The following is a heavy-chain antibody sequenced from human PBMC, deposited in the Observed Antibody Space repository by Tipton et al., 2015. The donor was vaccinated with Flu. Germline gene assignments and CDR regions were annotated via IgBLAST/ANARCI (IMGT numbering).Heavy chain of an antibody. V-gene: IGHV4-59*11. D-gene: IGHD3-16*01. J-gene: IGHJ3*02. CDR2: IYYSGSI. Sequence: LRLSCTVSGGSISSHYWSWIRQPPGKGLEWIGYIYYSGSISYNPSLKSRVTISVDTSKNQFSLKLSSVTAADTAVYYCAREWGDAFDIWGQGTMVTVSA. CDR3: AREWGDAFDI. CDR1: GGSISSHY.